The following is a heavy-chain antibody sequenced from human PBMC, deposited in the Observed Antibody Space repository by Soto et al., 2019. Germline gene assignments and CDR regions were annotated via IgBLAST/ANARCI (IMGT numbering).Heavy chain of an antibody. J-gene: IGHJ6*02. V-gene: IGHV3-21*05. CDR1: GFTFSSYS. CDR3: ARYDSSGYYWPYYYYGMDV. D-gene: IGHD3-22*01. CDR2: IGPSHNDI. Sequence: GGSLRLSCAASGFTFSSYSMNWVRQAPGKGPEWISYIGPSHNDIGYAASVKGRFTISRDNAKDSLYLQMNSLRAEDTAVYYCARYDSSGYYWPYYYYGMDVWGQGTTVTVSS.